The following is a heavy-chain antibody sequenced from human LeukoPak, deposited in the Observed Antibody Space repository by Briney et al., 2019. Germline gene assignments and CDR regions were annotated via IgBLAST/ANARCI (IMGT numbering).Heavy chain of an antibody. J-gene: IGHJ3*02. D-gene: IGHD2-15*01. V-gene: IGHV3-7*01. CDR2: IKQDGSEK. Sequence: GGSLRLSCAASGFTFSSYWMSWVRQAPGKGLEWVANIKQDGSEKYYVDSVKGRFTISRDNAKSSLYLQMNSLRAEDTAVYYCARGRYCSGGSCYSAAFDIWGQGTMVTVSS. CDR3: ARGRYCSGGSCYSAAFDI. CDR1: GFTFSSYW.